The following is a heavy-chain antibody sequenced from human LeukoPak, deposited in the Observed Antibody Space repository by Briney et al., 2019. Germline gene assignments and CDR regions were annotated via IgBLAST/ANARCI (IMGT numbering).Heavy chain of an antibody. Sequence: GGSLRLSCAASGFTFRSYWMTWVRQAPGKGLEWVSAISSSSSYIYYADSVKGRFTISRDNAKNSLYLQMNSLRAEDTAVYYCARDLLGWELHYFDYWGQGTLVTVSS. D-gene: IGHD1-26*01. CDR2: ISSSSSYI. J-gene: IGHJ4*02. CDR1: GFTFRSYW. V-gene: IGHV3-21*01. CDR3: ARDLLGWELHYFDY.